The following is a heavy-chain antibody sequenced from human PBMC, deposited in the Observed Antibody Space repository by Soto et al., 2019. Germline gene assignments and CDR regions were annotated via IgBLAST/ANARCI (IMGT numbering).Heavy chain of an antibody. J-gene: IGHJ6*02. D-gene: IGHD4-4*01. Sequence: GGSLRLSCAASGFTFSTYEMKWVRQAPGKGLEWISYISSSGNTIYYADSVKGRFTVSRDNAKNSLYLQMNSLRAEDTAVYYRARDSNNPQYGMDAWGQATTVTVSS. V-gene: IGHV3-48*03. CDR2: ISSSGNTI. CDR3: ARDSNNPQYGMDA. CDR1: GFTFSTYE.